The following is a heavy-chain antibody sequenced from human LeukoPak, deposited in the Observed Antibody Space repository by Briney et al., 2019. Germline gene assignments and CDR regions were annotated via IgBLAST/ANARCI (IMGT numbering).Heavy chain of an antibody. V-gene: IGHV3-7*01. D-gene: IGHD4-11*01. J-gene: IGHJ4*02. CDR1: GFTFSSYW. Sequence: GGSLRLSCAASGFTFSSYWMSWVRQAPGKGLEWVANIKQDGTEKYSVDSVKGRFTISRDNTKKSLYLQMNSLRAADTAVYYCARHRAPVSHDYTYFDDWGQGTLVTVSS. CDR2: IKQDGTEK. CDR3: ARHRAPVSHDYTYFDD.